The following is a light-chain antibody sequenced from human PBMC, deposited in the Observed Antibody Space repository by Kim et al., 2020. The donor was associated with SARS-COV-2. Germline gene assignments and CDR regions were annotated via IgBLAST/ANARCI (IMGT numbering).Light chain of an antibody. J-gene: IGLJ1*01. V-gene: IGLV2-14*03. CDR1: SSDVGRHNA. CDR3: CSYRDGATYV. Sequence: QSALTQPASVSGSPGQSITISCTGTSSDVGRHNAVSWYQQHAGKAPKLMIYDVRNRPSGVSSRFSASKSANTASLTISGLQAEDEADYYCCSYRDGATYVFGTGTKVTVL. CDR2: DVR.